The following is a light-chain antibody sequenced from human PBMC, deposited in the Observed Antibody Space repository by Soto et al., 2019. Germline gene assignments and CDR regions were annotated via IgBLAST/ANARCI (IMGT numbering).Light chain of an antibody. CDR1: QSISSS. J-gene: IGKJ1*01. CDR2: AAS. CDR3: QQSDSTPWT. Sequence: DIQMTQSPSSLSASIGDRVTISCRASQSISSSLNWYQQRPGKAPKLLIYAASNLQSGVPSRFSGSGSGTDFTLAISSLQPEDFATYHCQQSDSTPWTFGHGIKVEIK. V-gene: IGKV1-39*01.